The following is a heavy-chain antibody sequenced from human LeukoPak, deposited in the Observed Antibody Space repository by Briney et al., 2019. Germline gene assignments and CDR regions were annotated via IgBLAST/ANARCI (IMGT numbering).Heavy chain of an antibody. D-gene: IGHD6-19*01. CDR1: GFTVSSNY. Sequence: GGSLRLSWAASGFTVSSNYMSWVRQAPGKGLEWVSVIYSGGSTYYADSVKGRFTISRDNSKNTLYLQMNSLRAEDTAVYYCAREGQWLVGDASDIWGQGTMVTVSS. CDR3: AREGQWLVGDASDI. V-gene: IGHV3-53*01. CDR2: IYSGGST. J-gene: IGHJ3*02.